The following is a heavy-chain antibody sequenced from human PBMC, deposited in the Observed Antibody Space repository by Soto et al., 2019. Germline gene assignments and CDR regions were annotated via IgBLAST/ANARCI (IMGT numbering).Heavy chain of an antibody. J-gene: IGHJ6*03. Sequence: ASVKVSCKVSGYTLTELSMHWVRQAPGKGLEWMGGFDPEDGETIYAQKFQGRVTMTEDTSTDTAYMELSSLRSEDTAVYYCATALYPLPGLTIFPRYMDVWGKGTTVNVSS. CDR2: FDPEDGET. CDR3: ATALYPLPGLTIFPRYMDV. D-gene: IGHD3-9*01. V-gene: IGHV1-24*01. CDR1: GYTLTELS.